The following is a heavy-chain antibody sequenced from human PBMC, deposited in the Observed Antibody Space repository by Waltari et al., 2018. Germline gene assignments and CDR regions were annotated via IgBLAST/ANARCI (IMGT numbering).Heavy chain of an antibody. CDR1: GGSFSGHY. D-gene: IGHD2-15*01. CDR3: ARGQDSAKIHY. Sequence: QVQLHQWGAGLLKPSETLSLTCAIYGGSFSGHYKCWLRQPPGKGLEWIGEVHPSGSTDYNPSLKSRVTITVDTSKNQFSLNLSSGTAADTAIYYCARGQDSAKIHYWGQGTLVTVSS. V-gene: IGHV4-34*01. CDR2: VHPSGST. J-gene: IGHJ4*02.